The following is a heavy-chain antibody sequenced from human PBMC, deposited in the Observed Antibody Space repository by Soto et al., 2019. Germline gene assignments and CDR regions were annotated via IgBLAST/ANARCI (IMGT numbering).Heavy chain of an antibody. CDR1: GFTFSSYS. CDR3: ARDSKGYDSSGYYLH. J-gene: IGHJ4*02. Sequence: GGSLRLSCAASGFTFSSYSMHWVRQAPGKGLVWVSRINSDGSSTSYADSVKGRFTISRDSAKNTLYLQMNSLRAEDTAVYYCARDSKGYDSSGYYLHWGQGTLVTVSS. D-gene: IGHD3-22*01. V-gene: IGHV3-74*01. CDR2: INSDGSST.